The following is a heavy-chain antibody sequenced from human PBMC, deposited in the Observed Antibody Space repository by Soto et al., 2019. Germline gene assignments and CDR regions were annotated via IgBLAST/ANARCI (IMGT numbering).Heavy chain of an antibody. D-gene: IGHD3-22*01. CDR2: ITARGGTK. J-gene: IGHJ4*02. V-gene: IGHV3-23*01. CDR3: ANLKSPLLSLLPTLYLDS. Sequence: EVQLLESGGKLVQPGGSLSLSCAASGFTFSSYAMNWVRRVPGKGLEWVSSITARGGTKFYSDSVKGRVTICRDSSKNTVFLQMNSLRVEDTGVYYCANLKSPLLSLLPTLYLDSWGQGTLVTVSA. CDR1: GFTFSSYA.